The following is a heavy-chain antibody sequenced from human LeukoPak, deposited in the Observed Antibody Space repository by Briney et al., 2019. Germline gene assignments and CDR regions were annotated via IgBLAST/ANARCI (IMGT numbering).Heavy chain of an antibody. CDR3: VRETRLYYHNYMDV. CDR2: IFYSGSS. CDR1: GGSISNYY. Sequence: PSETLSLTCTVSGGSISNYYWNWIRQPPGKGLQWIGYIFYSGSSDYNPSLKSRVTISVDTSRNQFSLNLNSVTAADTAVYYCVRETRLYYHNYMDVWGKGATVTVSS. V-gene: IGHV4-59*01. D-gene: IGHD3-9*01. J-gene: IGHJ6*03.